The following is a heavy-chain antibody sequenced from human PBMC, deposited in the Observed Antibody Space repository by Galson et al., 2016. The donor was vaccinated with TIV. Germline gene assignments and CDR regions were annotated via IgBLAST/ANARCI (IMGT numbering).Heavy chain of an antibody. J-gene: IGHJ3*02. V-gene: IGHV3-33*01. CDR1: GFIFSSYD. CDR2: IWSDGSNK. CDR3: TRAAGKNGASCYATCETFDI. Sequence: SLRLSCAASGFIFSSYDTHWVRQAPGKGLEWVAVIWSDGSNKYYADSVKGRFTISRDNSKNTLYLQMNSLTVEDTAVYYCTRAAGKNGASCYATCETFDIWGQGTMVTVSS. D-gene: IGHD2-2*01.